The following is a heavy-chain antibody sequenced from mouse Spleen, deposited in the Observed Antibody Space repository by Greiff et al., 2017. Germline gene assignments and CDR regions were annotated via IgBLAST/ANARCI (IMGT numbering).Heavy chain of an antibody. D-gene: IGHD4-1*01. Sequence: EVKLMESGPGLVKPSQSLSLTCSVSGYSIISGYKWNWIRQFPGNKLEWMGYISYDGSNNYNPSLKNRISITRDTSKNQFFLKLNSVTTEDTATYYCAGSPGVFDYWGQGTTLTVSS. J-gene: IGHJ2*01. V-gene: IGHV3-6*01. CDR2: ISYDGSN. CDR3: AGSPGVFDY. CDR1: GYSIISGYK.